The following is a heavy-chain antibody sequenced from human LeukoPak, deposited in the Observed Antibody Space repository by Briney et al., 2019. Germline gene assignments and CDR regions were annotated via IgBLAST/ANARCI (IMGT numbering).Heavy chain of an antibody. Sequence: GGSLRLSCAASGFSFSSYGMTWVRQAPGKGLEWVSILSNSGYITYYADSLKGRFTISRDNAKNSLSLQMNSLRAEDTAVYYCASHYYDSSGFGFDAFDIWGQGTMVTVSS. CDR1: GFSFSSYG. V-gene: IGHV3-21*01. J-gene: IGHJ3*02. CDR3: ASHYYDSSGFGFDAFDI. D-gene: IGHD3-22*01. CDR2: LSNSGYIT.